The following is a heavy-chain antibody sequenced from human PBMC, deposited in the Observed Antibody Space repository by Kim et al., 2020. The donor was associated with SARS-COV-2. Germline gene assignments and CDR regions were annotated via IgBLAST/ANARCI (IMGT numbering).Heavy chain of an antibody. CDR3: ARGDYYYDSSGVNDY. J-gene: IGHJ4*02. V-gene: IGHV1-3*01. Sequence: QKFQGRVTITRDTSASTAYMELSSLRSEDTAVYYCARGDYYYDSSGVNDYWGQGTLVTVSS. D-gene: IGHD3-22*01.